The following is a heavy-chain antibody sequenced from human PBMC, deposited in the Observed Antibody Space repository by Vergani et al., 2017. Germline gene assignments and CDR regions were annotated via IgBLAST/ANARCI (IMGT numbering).Heavy chain of an antibody. CDR1: GFTFSSYA. V-gene: IGHV1-2*02. Sequence: QVQLVESGGGVVQPGRSLRLSCAASGFTFSSYAMHWVRQAPGQGLEWMGWINPNSGGTNYAQKFQGRVTMTRDTSISTAYMELSRLRSDDTAVYYCARDRNYYGSGSYYNGYNWFDPWGQGTLVTVSS. D-gene: IGHD3-10*01. CDR2: INPNSGGT. J-gene: IGHJ5*02. CDR3: ARDRNYYGSGSYYNGYNWFDP.